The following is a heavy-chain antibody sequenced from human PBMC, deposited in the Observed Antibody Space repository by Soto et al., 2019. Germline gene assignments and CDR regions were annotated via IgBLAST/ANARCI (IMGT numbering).Heavy chain of an antibody. V-gene: IGHV3-21*01. CDR1: GFTFSTYT. J-gene: IGHJ4*02. Sequence: GGSLRLSCASSGFTFSTYTMNWVRQAPGKGLEWVSSINGRGNYIYYAESVKGRFTISRDNAKNSLYLQMGRLRAEDTALYYCVREDGKVGTNSAFDYWGLGALVTVSS. D-gene: IGHD1-26*01. CDR2: INGRGNYI. CDR3: VREDGKVGTNSAFDY.